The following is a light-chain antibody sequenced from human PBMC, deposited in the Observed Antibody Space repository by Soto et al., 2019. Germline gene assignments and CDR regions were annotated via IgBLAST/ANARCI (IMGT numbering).Light chain of an antibody. CDR3: QSYDISLHNYV. CDR2: DDN. V-gene: IGLV1-51*01. J-gene: IGLJ1*01. CDR1: SSNIGGNS. Sequence: VLTQPPSVSAAPGQKVTISCSGSSSNIGGNSVSWYQQLPGTAPKLLIYDDNKRPSGIPDRFSGSKSGTSATLGITGFQTGDEADYYCQSYDISLHNYVFGTGTKVTVL.